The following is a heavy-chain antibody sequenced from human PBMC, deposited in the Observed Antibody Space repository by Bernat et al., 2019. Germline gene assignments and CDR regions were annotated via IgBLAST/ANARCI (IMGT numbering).Heavy chain of an antibody. CDR2: IGRSGNT. Sequence: EVQLLESGGGLVQPGESLRLSCAASGFTFSSHGMSWVRQAPGKGLEWVSSIGRSGNTYYSDSAKGRFTISRDNSKNTLNLKMNTLRAEDTAVYYCATRGPTGSYFFDSWGQGTLVTVSS. CDR3: ATRGPTGSYFFDS. D-gene: IGHD3-10*01. CDR1: GFTFSSHG. J-gene: IGHJ4*02. V-gene: IGHV3-23*01.